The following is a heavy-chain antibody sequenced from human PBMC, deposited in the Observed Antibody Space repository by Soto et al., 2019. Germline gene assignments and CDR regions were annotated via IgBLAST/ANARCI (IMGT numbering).Heavy chain of an antibody. CDR1: GFSFSNVW. Sequence: EVQLVESGGGLVKPGGSLRLSCAASGFSFSNVWMSWVRQAPGKGLEWVGRIKSKTDGGTTDYAAPVKGRFTISRDDSKTTLYLQMNSPKTEDTAVYYCSFQESTTVTMFEYWGQGTLVTVS. CDR3: SFQESTTVTMFEY. D-gene: IGHD4-17*01. J-gene: IGHJ4*02. CDR2: IKSKTDGGTT. V-gene: IGHV3-15*01.